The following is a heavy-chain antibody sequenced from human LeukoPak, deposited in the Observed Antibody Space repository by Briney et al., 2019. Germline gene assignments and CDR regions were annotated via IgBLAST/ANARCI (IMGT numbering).Heavy chain of an antibody. CDR3: ARCGTPNNYYGYGVDV. D-gene: IGHD1-26*01. CDR1: GFTFSRFW. CDR2: IDQSGGRN. J-gene: IGHJ6*02. Sequence: QPGGSLRLSCAASGFTFSRFWMNWVRQAPGRGLEWVANIDQSGGRNNYVDSVKGRFTISRDNAKNSLYLQMISLRAEDTAVCYCARCGTPNNYYGYGVDVWGQGTTVIVSS. V-gene: IGHV3-7*05.